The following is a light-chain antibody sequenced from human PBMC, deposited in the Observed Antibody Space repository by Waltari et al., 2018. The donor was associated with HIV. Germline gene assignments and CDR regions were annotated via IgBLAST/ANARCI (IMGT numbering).Light chain of an antibody. CDR2: GVS. CDR3: SSYTTSSTLVV. CDR1: SSDVGVYDY. V-gene: IGLV2-14*01. J-gene: IGLJ3*02. Sequence: QSALTQPASVSGSPGQSITISCTGTSSDVGVYDYVSWYQQHPGKAPKLIIFGVSYRPSGVSSRFSGSKAGNTASLTISGLRAEDEADYYCSSYTTSSTLVVFGGGTRLTVL.